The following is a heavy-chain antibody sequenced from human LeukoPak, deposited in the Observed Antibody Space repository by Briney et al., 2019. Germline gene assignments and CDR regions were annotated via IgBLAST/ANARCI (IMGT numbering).Heavy chain of an antibody. Sequence: SETLSLTCTVSGGSISSSSYYWGWIRQPPGKGLEWIGSIYYSGSTYYNPSLKSRVTISVDTSKNQFSLKLSSVTAADTAVYYCARRGFGEFADAFDIWGQGTMVTVSS. CDR3: ARRGFGEFADAFDI. V-gene: IGHV4-39*01. CDR1: GGSISSSSYY. J-gene: IGHJ3*02. CDR2: IYYSGST. D-gene: IGHD3-10*01.